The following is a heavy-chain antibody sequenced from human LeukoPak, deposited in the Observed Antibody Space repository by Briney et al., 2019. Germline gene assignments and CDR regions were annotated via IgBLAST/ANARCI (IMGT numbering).Heavy chain of an antibody. Sequence: ASVKVSCKASGYTFTGYYMHWVRQAPGQGLEWMGWINPNSGGTNYAQKFQGRVTMTRDTSISTAYMELSRLRSDDTVVYYCGRAQGSGSYYMYNWFAPWHRGTVVTVSS. V-gene: IGHV1-2*02. CDR1: GYTFTGYY. D-gene: IGHD3-10*01. CDR2: INPNSGGT. CDR3: GRAQGSGSYYMYNWFAP. J-gene: IGHJ5*02.